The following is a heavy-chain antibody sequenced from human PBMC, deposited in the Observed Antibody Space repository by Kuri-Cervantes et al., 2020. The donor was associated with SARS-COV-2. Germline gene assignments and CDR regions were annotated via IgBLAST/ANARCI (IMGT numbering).Heavy chain of an antibody. CDR3: ARSANYGSGSYXMSYGMDV. V-gene: IGHV1-69*04. J-gene: IGHJ6*02. Sequence: SVKVSCKASGGTFSSYAISWVRQAPGQGLEWMGRIIPILGIANYAQKFQGRVTITADKSTSTAYMELSSLRSEDTAVYYYARSANYGSGSYXMSYGMDVWGQGTTVTVSS. D-gene: IGHD3-10*01. CDR2: IIPILGIA. CDR1: GGTFSSYA.